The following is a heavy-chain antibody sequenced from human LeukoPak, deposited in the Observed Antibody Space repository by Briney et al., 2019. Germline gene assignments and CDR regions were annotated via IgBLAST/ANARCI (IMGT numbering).Heavy chain of an antibody. CDR1: GFTFSSYS. CDR2: ISSSSSYI. V-gene: IGHV3-21*01. Sequence: PGGSLRLSCAASGFTFSSYSMNWVRQAPGKGLEWVSSISSSSSYIYYADSVKGRFTISRDNAKNSLYLQMNSLRAEGTAVYYCARDLNNYYGSGPMDVWGQGTTVTVSS. D-gene: IGHD3-10*01. CDR3: ARDLNNYYGSGPMDV. J-gene: IGHJ6*02.